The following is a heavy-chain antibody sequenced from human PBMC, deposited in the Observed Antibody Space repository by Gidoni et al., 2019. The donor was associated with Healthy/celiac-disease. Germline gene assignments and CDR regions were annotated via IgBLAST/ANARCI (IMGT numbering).Heavy chain of an antibody. V-gene: IGHV3-21*01. D-gene: IGHD3-22*01. CDR2: ISSSSSYI. CDR3: ARADYYDCSDPLCY. CDR1: GLTFSRYS. Sequence: EVKLVESGGGLVKPGGSLRLSCAASGLTFSRYSMNWVRQAPGQGREWVSSISSSSSYIYYADSVKGRFTISRDNAKDSLYLQMNSLRAEATAVYYCARADYYDCSDPLCYWGQGTLVTVSS. J-gene: IGHJ4*02.